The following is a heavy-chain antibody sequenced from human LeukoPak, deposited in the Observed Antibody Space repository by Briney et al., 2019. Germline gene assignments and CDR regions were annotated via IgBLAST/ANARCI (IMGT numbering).Heavy chain of an antibody. J-gene: IGHJ5*02. V-gene: IGHV1-18*01. CDR3: ARDSFPNYYDSSGYYRGNWFDP. Sequence: ASMKVSCKASGYTFTSYGISWVRQAPGQGLEWMGWISAYNGNTNYAQKLQGRVTMTTDTSTSTAYMELRSLRSDDTAVYYCARDSFPNYYDSSGYYRGNWFDPWGQGTLVTVSS. D-gene: IGHD3-22*01. CDR2: ISAYNGNT. CDR1: GYTFTSYG.